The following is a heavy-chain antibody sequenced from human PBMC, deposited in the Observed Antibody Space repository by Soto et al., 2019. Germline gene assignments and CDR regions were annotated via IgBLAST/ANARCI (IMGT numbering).Heavy chain of an antibody. J-gene: IGHJ4*02. CDR1: GGSISSYY. CDR3: ARFLRYCSSTSCSYYFDY. CDR2: IYYSGST. Sequence: QVQLQESGPGLVKPSETLSLTCTVSGGSISSYYWSWIRQPPGKGLEWIGYIYYSGSTNYNPSLKSRLTISVYTSKNQFSLKLSSVTAADTAVYYCARFLRYCSSTSCSYYFDYWGQGTLVTVSS. V-gene: IGHV4-59*01. D-gene: IGHD2-2*01.